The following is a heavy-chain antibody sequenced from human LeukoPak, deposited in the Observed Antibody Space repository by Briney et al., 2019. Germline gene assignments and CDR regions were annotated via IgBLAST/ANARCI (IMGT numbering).Heavy chain of an antibody. D-gene: IGHD7-27*01. CDR3: ARGPSSNWGAFAY. Sequence: PGGTLTLSCAASGCTFSSYWMHWVRQAPGKGLVLVSSINGGGSSTNYAYSVKGPLTISRDNANNTLYLLMNSLRGEDTAVYYSARGPSSNWGAFAYSGHRTLFIASS. CDR2: INGGGSST. J-gene: IGHJ4*01. CDR1: GCTFSSYW. V-gene: IGHV3-74*01.